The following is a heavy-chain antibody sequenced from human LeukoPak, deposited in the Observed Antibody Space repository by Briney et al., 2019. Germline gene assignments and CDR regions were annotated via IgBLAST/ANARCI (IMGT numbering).Heavy chain of an antibody. CDR1: GFTFSSYG. J-gene: IGHJ5*02. CDR3: AKVLTDSSGYYNWFDP. D-gene: IGHD3-22*01. Sequence: GGSLRLSCAASGFTFSSYGMHWVRQAPGKGLEWVAFIRYDGSNKYYADSVKGRFTISRDNSKNTLYLQMNSLRAEDTAVYYCAKVLTDSSGYYNWFDPWGQGTLVTVSS. V-gene: IGHV3-30*02. CDR2: IRYDGSNK.